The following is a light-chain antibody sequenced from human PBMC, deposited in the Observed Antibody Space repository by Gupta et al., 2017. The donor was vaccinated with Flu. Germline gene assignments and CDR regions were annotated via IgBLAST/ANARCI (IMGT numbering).Light chain of an antibody. Sequence: QSVLTQPPSASGTPGQRVTISCSGSGSNLGSNYVFWYQQLPGTAPKLLTYRDIQRRPSGAPDRFSGSQSGTSASLAISGLRSEDEADYYCAAWDDSLSAVVFGGGTKLSVL. CDR1: GSNLGSNY. V-gene: IGLV1-47*01. CDR3: AAWDDSLSAVV. J-gene: IGLJ2*01. CDR2: RDI.